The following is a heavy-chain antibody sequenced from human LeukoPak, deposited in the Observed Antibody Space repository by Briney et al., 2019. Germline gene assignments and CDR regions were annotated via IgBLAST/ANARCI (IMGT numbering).Heavy chain of an antibody. J-gene: IGHJ4*02. Sequence: PGSTLRLSCAASGFTFSSYEMNWVRHPPAKGLEWVFLISGDGGSTYYADSVKGRFTISRDNSKNSLYLQMNSLRTEDTALYYCAKSYAGYDYVWGTLTFDYWGQGTLVTVSS. CDR2: ISGDGGST. CDR3: AKSYAGYDYVWGTLTFDY. CDR1: GFTFSSYE. V-gene: IGHV3-43*02. D-gene: IGHD3-16*01.